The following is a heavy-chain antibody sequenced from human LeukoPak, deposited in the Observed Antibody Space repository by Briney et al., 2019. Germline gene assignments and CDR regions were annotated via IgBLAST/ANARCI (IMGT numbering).Heavy chain of an antibody. CDR3: AKVAGDYYGSGKHYYFDY. V-gene: IGHV3-30*02. CDR1: GFTFSNYG. D-gene: IGHD3-10*01. Sequence: PGGSLRLSCAASGFTFSNYGMHWVRQAPGKGLEWVAFIRYDGSNKYYADSVKGRFTISRDNSKNTLYLQMNSLRAEDTAVYYCAKVAGDYYGSGKHYYFDYWGQGTLVTVSS. J-gene: IGHJ4*02. CDR2: IRYDGSNK.